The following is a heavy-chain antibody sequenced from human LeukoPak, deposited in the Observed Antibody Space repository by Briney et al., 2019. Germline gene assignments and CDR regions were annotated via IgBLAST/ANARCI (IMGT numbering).Heavy chain of an antibody. CDR1: GFTFSSYA. CDR3: AKDPYSGSFEYFQH. CDR2: ISHDGSKK. Sequence: PGGSLRLSCAASGFTFSSYAMHWVRRAPGKGLEWVAVISHDGSKKYYADSVKGRFTISRDNSKNTLYLQKNSLRDEDTAVYYCAKDPYSGSFEYFQHWGQGTLVTVSS. J-gene: IGHJ1*01. V-gene: IGHV3-30*04. D-gene: IGHD1-26*01.